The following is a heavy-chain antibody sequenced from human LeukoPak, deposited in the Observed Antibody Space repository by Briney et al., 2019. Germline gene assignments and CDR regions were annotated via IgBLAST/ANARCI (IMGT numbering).Heavy chain of an antibody. J-gene: IGHJ6*03. CDR2: IIPIFGTA. CDR1: GGTFSSYA. V-gene: IGHV1-69*05. CDR3: AREGAVAGTGLYYYYYMDV. D-gene: IGHD6-19*01. Sequence: SVKVSCKASGGTFSSYAISWVRQAPGQGLEWMGRIIPIFGTANYAQKFQGRVTITTDESTSTAYMELSSLRSEDTAVYYCAREGAVAGTGLYYYYYMDVWGKGTAVTVSS.